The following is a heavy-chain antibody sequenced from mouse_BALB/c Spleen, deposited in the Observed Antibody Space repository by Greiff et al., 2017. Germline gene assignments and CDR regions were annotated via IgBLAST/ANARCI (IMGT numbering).Heavy chain of an antibody. J-gene: IGHJ1*01. D-gene: IGHD1-1*01. V-gene: IGHV1-7*01. CDR1: GYTFTSYW. CDR2: INPSTGYT. CDR3: AKSSYRYFDV. Sequence: VKLQESGAELAKPGASVKMSCKASGYTFTSYWMHWVKQRPGQGLEWIGYINPSTGYTEYNQKFKDKATLTADKSSSTAYMQLSSLTSEDSAVYYCAKSSYRYFDVWGAGTTVTVSS.